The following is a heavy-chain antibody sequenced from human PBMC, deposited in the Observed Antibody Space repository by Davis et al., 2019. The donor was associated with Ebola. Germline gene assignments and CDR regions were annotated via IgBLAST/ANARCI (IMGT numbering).Heavy chain of an antibody. J-gene: IGHJ6*02. CDR3: TTILGYCTNGVCYYGMDV. CDR2: IKSKTDGGTT. Sequence: GESLKISCAASGFTFSNAWMNWVRQAPGKGLEWVGRIKSKTDGGTTDYAAPVKGRFTISRDDSKNTLYLQMNSLKTEDTAVYYCTTILGYCTNGVCYYGMDVWGQGTTVTVSS. D-gene: IGHD2-8*01. CDR1: GFTFSNAW. V-gene: IGHV3-15*07.